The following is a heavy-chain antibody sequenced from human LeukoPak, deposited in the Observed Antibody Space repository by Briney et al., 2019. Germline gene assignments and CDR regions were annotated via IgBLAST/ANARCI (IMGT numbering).Heavy chain of an antibody. CDR2: ISGSGGST. V-gene: IGHV3-23*01. CDR1: GFTFSSYV. J-gene: IGHJ4*02. D-gene: IGHD2-15*01. CDR3: AKDPRRYCSGGSCSGLDY. Sequence: GGSLRLSCAASGFTFSSYVMSWVRQAPGKGLEWVSAISGSGGSTYYADSVKGRFTISRDNSKNTLYLQMNSLRAEDTAVYYCAKDPRRYCSGGSCSGLDYWGQGTLVTVSS.